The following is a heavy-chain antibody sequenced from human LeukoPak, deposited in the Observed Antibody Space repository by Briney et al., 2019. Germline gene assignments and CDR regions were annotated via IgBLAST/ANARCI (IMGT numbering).Heavy chain of an antibody. D-gene: IGHD3-10*01. V-gene: IGHV3-30*02. J-gene: IGHJ5*02. Sequence: GGSLRLSCAASGFTFSSYGMHWVRQAPGKGLEWVAFIRYDGSNKYYADSVKGRFTISRDNSKNTLYLQMNSLRAEDTAVYYCAKDHRKVYYYGSGSHARRWFDPWGQGTLVTVSS. CDR2: IRYDGSNK. CDR1: GFTFSSYG. CDR3: AKDHRKVYYYGSGSHARRWFDP.